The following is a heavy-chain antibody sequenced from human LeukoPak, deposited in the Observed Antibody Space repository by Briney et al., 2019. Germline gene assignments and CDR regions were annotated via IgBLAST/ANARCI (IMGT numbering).Heavy chain of an antibody. CDR2: INHSGST. Sequence: SETLSLTCAVYGGSFSGYYWSWIRQPPGKGLEWIGEINHSGSTNYNPSLKSRVTISVDTSKNQFSLKLSSVTAADTAVYYCARRHIVVVTAIQGFDYWGQGTLVTVSS. J-gene: IGHJ4*02. V-gene: IGHV4-34*01. CDR3: ARRHIVVVTAIQGFDY. CDR1: GGSFSGYY. D-gene: IGHD2-21*02.